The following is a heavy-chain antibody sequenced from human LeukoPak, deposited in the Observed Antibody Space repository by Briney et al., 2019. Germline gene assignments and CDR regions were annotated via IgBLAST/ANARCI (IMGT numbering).Heavy chain of an antibody. CDR2: MNPNSGNT. D-gene: IGHD1-26*01. Sequence: ASVKVSCKVSGYTFTSYDINWVRQATGQGLEWMGWMNPNSGNTGYAQKFQGRVTMTRNTSISTAYMELSSLRSEDTAVYYCARAGVGATGGAFDIWGQGTMVTVSS. CDR1: GYTFTSYD. J-gene: IGHJ3*02. CDR3: ARAGVGATGGAFDI. V-gene: IGHV1-8*01.